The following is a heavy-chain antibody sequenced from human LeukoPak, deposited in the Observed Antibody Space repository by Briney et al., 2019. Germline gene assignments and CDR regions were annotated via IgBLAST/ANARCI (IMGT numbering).Heavy chain of an antibody. CDR2: ISGSGGST. J-gene: IGHJ4*02. V-gene: IGHV3-23*01. CDR3: AKQRKRARWELLGELDY. D-gene: IGHD1-26*01. Sequence: GGSLRLSCAASGFTFSSYAMSWVRQAPGKGLEWVSAISGSGGSTYYADSVKGRFTISRDNSKNTLYLQMNSLRAEDTALYYCAKQRKRARWELLGELDYWGQGTLVTVSS. CDR1: GFTFSSYA.